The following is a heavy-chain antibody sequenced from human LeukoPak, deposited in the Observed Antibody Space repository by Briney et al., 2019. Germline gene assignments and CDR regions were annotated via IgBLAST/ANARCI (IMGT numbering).Heavy chain of an antibody. CDR1: GGSISNSTHY. V-gene: IGHV4-39*07. CDR2: IYYSENT. CDR3: ARDAGYMDV. D-gene: IGHD6-13*01. J-gene: IGHJ6*02. Sequence: SQTLSLTCTVSGGSISNSTHYWGWVRQPPGKGLEWIGSIYYSENTYYNPSLKSRVDISVDTSKNQFSLRLSSVTAADTAVYFCARDAGYMDVWGQGTTVTVSS.